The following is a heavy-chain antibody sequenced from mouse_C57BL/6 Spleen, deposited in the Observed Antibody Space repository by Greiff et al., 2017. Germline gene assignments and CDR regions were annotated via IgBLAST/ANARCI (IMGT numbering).Heavy chain of an antibody. D-gene: IGHD1-1*01. J-gene: IGHJ2*01. CDR1: GYNFTSYG. Sequence: VKLQESGAELARPGASVKLSCKASGYNFTSYGISWVKQRTGQGLEWIGEIYPRSGNTYYNEKFKGKATLTADKSSSTAYMELRSLTSEDSAVYFCARIYYYGSSPLFDYWGQGTTLTVSS. CDR3: ARIYYYGSSPLFDY. V-gene: IGHV1-81*01. CDR2: IYPRSGNT.